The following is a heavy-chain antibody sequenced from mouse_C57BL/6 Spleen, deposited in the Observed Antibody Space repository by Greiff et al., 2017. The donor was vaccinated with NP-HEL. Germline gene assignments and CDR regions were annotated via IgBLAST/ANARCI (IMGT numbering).Heavy chain of an antibody. V-gene: IGHV1-80*01. Sequence: QVQLQQSGAELVKPGASVKISCKASGYAFSSYWMNWVKQRPGKGLEWIGQIYPGDGDTNYNGKFKGKATLTADKSSSTAYMQRSSLTSEDSAVYFCARGGLSQATYMDYWGQGTSVTVSS. CDR1: GYAFSSYW. D-gene: IGHD3-2*02. CDR2: IYPGDGDT. CDR3: ARGGLSQATYMDY. J-gene: IGHJ4*01.